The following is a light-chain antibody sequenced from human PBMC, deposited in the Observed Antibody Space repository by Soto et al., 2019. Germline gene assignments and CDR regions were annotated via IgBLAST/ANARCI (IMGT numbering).Light chain of an antibody. CDR1: QRLSGY. V-gene: IGKV3-11*01. CDR2: DVS. J-gene: IGKJ1*01. CDR3: QQRGSPTWT. Sequence: EIVLTQSPASLSLFPGERATLSCRASQRLSGYIAWYQQKPGQAPRLVIYDVSTRAFGVPARFSGSGSGTEFTLTISNLEPDDFAVYHCQQRGSPTWTFGEGTKLEIK.